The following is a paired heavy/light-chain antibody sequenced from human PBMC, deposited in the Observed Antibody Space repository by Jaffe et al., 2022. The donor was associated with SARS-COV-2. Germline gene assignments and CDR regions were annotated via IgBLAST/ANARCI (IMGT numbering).Heavy chain of an antibody. Sequence: EMQLVESGGGLVQPGRSLRLSCAASGFTFDDYAMHWVRQAPGKGLEWVSGISWDGGNIDYADSVEGRFTISRDNAKNSLYLQMNSLRAEDTAFYYCAKGDYGDTAGGSFDYWGQGTLVTVSS. CDR3: AKGDYGDTAGGSFDY. D-gene: IGHD4-17*01. CDR1: GFTFDDYA. J-gene: IGHJ4*02. V-gene: IGHV3-9*01. CDR2: ISWDGGNI.
Light chain of an antibody. J-gene: IGLJ3*02. CDR3: QAWDSSTV. Sequence: SYDLTQPPSVSVSPGQTASIPCSGDKLGDKDVCWYQQKPGQSPVLVIYQDNKRPSGIPERFSGSNSGNIATLTISGTQAMDEADYYCQAWDSSTVFGGGTKLTVL. CDR1: KLGDKD. V-gene: IGLV3-1*01. CDR2: QDN.